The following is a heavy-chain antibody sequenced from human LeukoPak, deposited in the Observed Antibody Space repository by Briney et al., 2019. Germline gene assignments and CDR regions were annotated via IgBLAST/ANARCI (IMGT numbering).Heavy chain of an antibody. CDR3: ASGDYSSGWYWNY. D-gene: IGHD6-19*01. Sequence: ASVKVSCKASGGTFSSYAISWVRQAPGQGLEWMGGIIPIFGTANYAQKFQGRVTITTDESTSTDYMELSSLRSEDTAVYYCASGDYSSGWYWNYWGQGTLVTVSS. V-gene: IGHV1-69*05. CDR2: IIPIFGTA. CDR1: GGTFSSYA. J-gene: IGHJ4*02.